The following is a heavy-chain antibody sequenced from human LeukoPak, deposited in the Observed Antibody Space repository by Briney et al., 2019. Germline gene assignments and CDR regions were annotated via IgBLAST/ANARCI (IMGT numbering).Heavy chain of an antibody. V-gene: IGHV6-1*01. Sequence: SQALSLTCAISVDSVSSNIASWTWIRQSPSRCLEWLGRTLYKYQWYNEYAIAVSRQIHINPDTSKNHFTLQLNSVTPGDTAVYYCGRDLDAGLDSWGQGILVTVSS. D-gene: IGHD3-3*01. CDR1: VDSVSSNIAS. CDR3: GRDLDAGLDS. J-gene: IGHJ4*02. CDR2: TLYKYQWYN.